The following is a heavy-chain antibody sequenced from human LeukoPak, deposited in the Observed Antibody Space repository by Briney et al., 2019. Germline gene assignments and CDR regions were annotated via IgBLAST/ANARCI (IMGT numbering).Heavy chain of an antibody. V-gene: IGHV3-30*18. CDR3: AKDRYSYAFEYSDS. J-gene: IGHJ4*02. D-gene: IGHD5-18*01. Sequence: GGSLRLSCAASGFTFSSYGMHWVRQAPGKGLDWVAVISNDGSKKYYADSVKGRFTISRDNSKNTLSLQVTSLRAEDTAVYYCAKDRYSYAFEYSDSWGQGTLVTVSS. CDR1: GFTFSSYG. CDR2: ISNDGSKK.